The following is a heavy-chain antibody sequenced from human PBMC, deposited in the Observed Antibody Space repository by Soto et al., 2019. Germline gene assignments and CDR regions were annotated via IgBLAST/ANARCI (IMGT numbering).Heavy chain of an antibody. D-gene: IGHD5-12*01. CDR1: GFSFSSYG. J-gene: IGHJ4*02. CDR2: ITSDSSYI. Sequence: EVQLVESGGGLVKPGGSLRLSCAASGFSFSSYGMIWVRQAPGKGLEWVSSITSDSSYIYYLDSLRGRFTITRDNAKNSLSLQMNSLRAEDTAAYYCARVDGYTYPNDYWGQGTLVTVSS. CDR3: ARVDGYTYPNDY. V-gene: IGHV3-21*02.